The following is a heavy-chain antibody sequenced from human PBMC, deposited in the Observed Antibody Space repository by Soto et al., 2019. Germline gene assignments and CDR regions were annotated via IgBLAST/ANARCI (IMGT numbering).Heavy chain of an antibody. Sequence: GSLRLSCVASGFTFRNYGMQWVRQAPGKGLEGLAVIWDDGRNKKHADSVKGRFTISRHNAKNALYLHMDSLSVEDMAVYYCARDWYEYDSIGDYQPPMGFFDLWGRGTLVTVSS. D-gene: IGHD3-22*01. CDR3: ARDWYEYDSIGDYQPPMGFFDL. J-gene: IGHJ2*01. CDR2: IWDDGRNK. V-gene: IGHV3-33*01. CDR1: GFTFRNYG.